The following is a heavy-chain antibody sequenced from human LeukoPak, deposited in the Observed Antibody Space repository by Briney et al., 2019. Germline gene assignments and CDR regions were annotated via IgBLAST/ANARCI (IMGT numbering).Heavy chain of an antibody. CDR1: GFTFNNYG. D-gene: IGHD1-26*01. J-gene: IGHJ4*02. V-gene: IGHV3-23*01. CDR2: VSETGDSK. Sequence: PGGSLRLSCAASGFTFNNYGMSWVRQAPGKGLEWVSSVSETGDSKYHADSVQGRFTISKDNSRNTLYLQMNSLRAEDTAVYYCAKDAVGATAYYFDYWGQGTLVTVSS. CDR3: AKDAVGATAYYFDY.